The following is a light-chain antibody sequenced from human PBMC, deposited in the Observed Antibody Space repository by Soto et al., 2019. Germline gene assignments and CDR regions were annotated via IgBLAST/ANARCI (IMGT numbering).Light chain of an antibody. Sequence: QLVLTQSPSASASLGASVKLTCTLSSGHSSYAIAWHQQQPETGHRYLMKLNSDGSHSKGDGIPDRFSGSSSGAERYLTISSLKSEDEADYYCQTWGTGIRGVFGGGTKLTVL. V-gene: IGLV4-69*01. CDR1: SGHSSYA. CDR2: LNSDGSH. J-gene: IGLJ3*02. CDR3: QTWGTGIRGV.